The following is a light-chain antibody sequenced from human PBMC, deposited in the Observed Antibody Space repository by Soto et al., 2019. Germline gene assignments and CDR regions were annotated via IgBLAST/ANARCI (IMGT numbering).Light chain of an antibody. Sequence: VLTQSPGTLSVSPGERATLSCRASHSVSANYLAWYQQKPGQAPRLLIYGSSTRAAGIPDRFSGSGSGTDFTLTISRLEPEDSAVYHCQQYGTSWWTFGQGTKVEIK. V-gene: IGKV3-20*01. CDR1: HSVSANY. CDR3: QQYGTSWWT. CDR2: GSS. J-gene: IGKJ1*01.